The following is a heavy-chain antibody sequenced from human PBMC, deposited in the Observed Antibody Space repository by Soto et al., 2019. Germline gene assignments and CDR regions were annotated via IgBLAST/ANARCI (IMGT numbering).Heavy chain of an antibody. CDR3: ARKTGYEVFDF. V-gene: IGHV4-31*03. Sequence: SETLSLTCTVSGGSFGTGGSYWSWIRYRPGKGLEWIGYIYDSGNTRYNPSLTSRVAVSLDTSKKQFFLMLTSVTAADTAVYYCARKTGYEVFDFWGQGTLVTVSS. CDR1: GGSFGTGGSY. D-gene: IGHD5-12*01. CDR2: IYDSGNT. J-gene: IGHJ4*02.